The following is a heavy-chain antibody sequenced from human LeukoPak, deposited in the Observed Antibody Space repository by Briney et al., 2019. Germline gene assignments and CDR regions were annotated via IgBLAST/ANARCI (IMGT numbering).Heavy chain of an antibody. CDR2: IYYSGST. D-gene: IGHD3-10*01. CDR3: ARGSYYAGWFDS. CDR1: GGSISSYY. Sequence: PSETLSLTCTVSGGSISSYYWNWIRQPPGKGPEWIANIYYSGSTNYNPSLKSRVTISVDTPKNQFSLKLSSVTDADTAVYYCARGSYYAGWFDSWGQGTLVTVSS. J-gene: IGHJ5*01. V-gene: IGHV4-59*01.